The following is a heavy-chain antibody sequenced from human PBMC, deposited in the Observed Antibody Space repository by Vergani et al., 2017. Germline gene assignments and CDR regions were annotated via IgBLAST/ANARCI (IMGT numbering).Heavy chain of an antibody. D-gene: IGHD3-3*01. J-gene: IGHJ4*02. CDR2: ISYDGSNK. CDR1: GFTFSSYA. V-gene: IGHV3-30-3*01. CDR3: ARDYPYYDFWSGYYSTGFDY. Sequence: VQLVESGGGVVQPGRSLRLSCAASGFTFSSYAMHWVRQAPGKGLEWVAVISYDGSNKYYADSVKGRFTISRDNSKNTLYLQMNSLRAEDTAVYYCARDYPYYDFWSGYYSTGFDYWGQGTLVTVSS.